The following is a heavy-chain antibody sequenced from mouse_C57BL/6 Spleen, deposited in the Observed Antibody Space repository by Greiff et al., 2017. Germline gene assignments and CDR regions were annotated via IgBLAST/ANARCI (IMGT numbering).Heavy chain of an antibody. CDR3: ARPAQATYYFDY. CDR2: ISSGGSYT. Sequence: EVKVVESGGDLVKPGGSLKLSCAASGFTFSSYGMSWVRQTPDKRLEWVATISSGGSYTYYPDSVKGRFTISRDNAKNTLYLQMSSLKSEDTAMYYCARPAQATYYFDYWGQGTTLTVSS. CDR1: GFTFSSYG. V-gene: IGHV5-6*01. J-gene: IGHJ2*01. D-gene: IGHD3-2*02.